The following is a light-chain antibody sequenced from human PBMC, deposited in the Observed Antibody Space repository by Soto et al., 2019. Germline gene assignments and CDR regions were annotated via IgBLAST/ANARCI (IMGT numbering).Light chain of an antibody. CDR3: QQTYRTPLT. CDR1: QSIRGY. V-gene: IGKV1-39*01. J-gene: IGKJ4*01. Sequence: DIQMTQSPSSLSASAGDRVTVTCRASQSIRGYLNWYQQKPGEAPKLLIYAASSLHSGVPSRFSGSGSGTDFTLTISSLHPEDFATYSCQQTYRTPLTFGGGTKVEIK. CDR2: AAS.